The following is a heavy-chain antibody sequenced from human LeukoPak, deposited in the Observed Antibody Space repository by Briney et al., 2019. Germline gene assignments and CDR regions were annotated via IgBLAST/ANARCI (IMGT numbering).Heavy chain of an antibody. D-gene: IGHD1-1*01. CDR1: GYTLTELS. V-gene: IGHV1-24*01. J-gene: IGHJ4*02. CDR3: ATFRSNWILDPFDY. CDR2: FDPEDGET. Sequence: ASVTVSFKVSGYTLTELSMHWVRQAPGKGLEWMGGFDPEDGETIYAQKFQGRVTMTEDTSTDTAYMELRSLRSEDTAVYYCATFRSNWILDPFDYWGQGTLVTVSS.